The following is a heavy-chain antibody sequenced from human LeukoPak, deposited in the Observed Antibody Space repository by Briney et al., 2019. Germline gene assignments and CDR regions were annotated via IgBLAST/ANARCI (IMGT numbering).Heavy chain of an antibody. Sequence: GGSLRLSCAASGFTFSSYGMHWVRQAPGKGLEWVAVIWYDGSNKYYADSVKGRFTISRDNSHNTLYLQMNSLRAEDTAVYYCATQGPDYGDFYYYYYGMDVWGQGTTVTVSS. J-gene: IGHJ6*02. CDR2: IWYDGSNK. CDR1: GFTFSSYG. D-gene: IGHD4-17*01. V-gene: IGHV3-33*01. CDR3: ATQGPDYGDFYYYYYGMDV.